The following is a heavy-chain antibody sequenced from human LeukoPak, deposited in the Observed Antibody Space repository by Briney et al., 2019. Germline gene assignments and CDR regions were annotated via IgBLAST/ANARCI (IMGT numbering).Heavy chain of an antibody. CDR3: ARVDYYDSDNWFDP. V-gene: IGHV1-18*01. D-gene: IGHD3-22*01. CDR1: GYTFTSYG. CDR2: ISAYNGNT. J-gene: IGHJ5*02. Sequence: ASVKVSCKASGYTFTSYGISWVRQAPGQGLEWMGWISAYNGNTNYAQKLQGRVTMTTDTSTSTAYMELRSLRFDDTAVYYCARVDYYDSDNWFDPWGQGTLVTVSS.